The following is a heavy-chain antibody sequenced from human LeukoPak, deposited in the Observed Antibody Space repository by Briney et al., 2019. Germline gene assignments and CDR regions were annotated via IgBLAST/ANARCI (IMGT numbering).Heavy chain of an antibody. Sequence: SETLSLTCTVSGGSVSSGSYYWSWIRQPPGKGLEWIGYIYYSGSTNYNPSLKSRVTISVDTSKNQFSLKLSSATAADTAVYYCARARRVPAGMVWFDPWGQGTLVTVSS. CDR2: IYYSGST. CDR1: GGSVSSGSYY. J-gene: IGHJ5*02. CDR3: ARARRVPAGMVWFDP. V-gene: IGHV4-61*01. D-gene: IGHD2-2*01.